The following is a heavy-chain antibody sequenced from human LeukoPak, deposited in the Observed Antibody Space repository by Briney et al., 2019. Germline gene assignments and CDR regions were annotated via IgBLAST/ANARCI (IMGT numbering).Heavy chain of an antibody. V-gene: IGHV3-23*01. J-gene: IGHJ6*03. CDR2: ISGSGGST. D-gene: IGHD1-26*01. CDR1: GFTFSSYG. CDR3: AKNRGSFYTYFYMDV. Sequence: GGSLRLSCAASGFTFSSYGMIWVRQAPGKGLEWVSGISGSGGSTYYADSVKGRFTISRDSSKNTLYVQMNSLRAADTAVYYCAKNRGSFYTYFYMDVWGKGTTVTISS.